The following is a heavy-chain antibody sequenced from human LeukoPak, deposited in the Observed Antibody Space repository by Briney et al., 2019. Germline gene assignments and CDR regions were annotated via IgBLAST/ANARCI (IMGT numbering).Heavy chain of an antibody. CDR3: ATSGRDAFGGVIASSH. J-gene: IGHJ4*02. D-gene: IGHD3-16*02. Sequence: ASVKVSCKVSGHTLTELSMHWVRQAPGKGLEWMGGFDPEDGETIYAQKFQGRVTMTEDTSTDTAYMELSSLRSEDTAVYYCATSGRDAFGGVIASSHWGQGTLVTVSS. CDR2: FDPEDGET. CDR1: GHTLTELS. V-gene: IGHV1-24*01.